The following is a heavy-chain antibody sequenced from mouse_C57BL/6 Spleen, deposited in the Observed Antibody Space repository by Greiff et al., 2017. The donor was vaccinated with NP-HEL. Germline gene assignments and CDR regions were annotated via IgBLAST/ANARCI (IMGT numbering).Heavy chain of an antibody. CDR2: IYPGDGDT. CDR1: GYAFSSYW. V-gene: IGHV1-80*01. Sequence: VQLQQSGAELVKPGASVKISCKASGYAFSSYWMNWVKQRPGKGLEWIGQIYPGDGDTNYNGKFKGKATLTADKSSSTAYMQLSSLTSEDSAVYFCARMDYDRNYYAMDYWGQGTSDTVSS. CDR3: ARMDYDRNYYAMDY. J-gene: IGHJ4*01. D-gene: IGHD2-4*01.